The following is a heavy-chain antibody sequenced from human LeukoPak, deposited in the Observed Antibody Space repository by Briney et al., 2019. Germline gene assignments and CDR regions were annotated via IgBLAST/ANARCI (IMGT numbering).Heavy chain of an antibody. V-gene: IGHV1-2*02. CDR1: GYTFTGYY. CDR3: ARAPRGATIGEFDY. J-gene: IGHJ4*02. D-gene: IGHD5-12*01. Sequence: ASVKVSCKASGYTFTGYYMHWVRQAPGQGLEWMGWINPNSGGTNYAQKFQGRVTMTRDTSISTAYMELSRLRSDDTALYYCARAPRGATIGEFDYWGQGTLVTVSS. CDR2: INPNSGGT.